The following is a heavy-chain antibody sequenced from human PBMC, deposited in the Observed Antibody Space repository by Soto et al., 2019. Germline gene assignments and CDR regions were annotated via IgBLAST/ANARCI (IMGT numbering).Heavy chain of an antibody. V-gene: IGHV3-7*01. Sequence: FLRLSCAASGFTFSSHWMSWVRQAPGKGLEGVANIKQDGSEKDYVDSVKGRFTISRDNAKNSLYLQMNSLRAEDKAVYYCARVSTMIRGVSALRYFDYWGQGTLVTVSS. CDR2: IKQDGSEK. CDR1: GFTFSSHW. CDR3: ARVSTMIRGVSALRYFDY. J-gene: IGHJ4*02. D-gene: IGHD3-10*01.